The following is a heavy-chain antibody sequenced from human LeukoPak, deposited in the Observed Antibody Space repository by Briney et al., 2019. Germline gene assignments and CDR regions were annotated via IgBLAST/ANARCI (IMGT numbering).Heavy chain of an antibody. Sequence: ASVKVSCTASGYTFTGYYMHWVRQAPGQGLEWMGRINPNGGGTNYAQKFQGRVTMTRDTSISTAYMELSRLRSDDTAVYYCARGYCSSTSCYTLDYWGQGTLVTVSS. CDR3: ARGYCSSTSCYTLDY. V-gene: IGHV1-2*06. CDR1: GYTFTGYY. J-gene: IGHJ4*02. CDR2: INPNGGGT. D-gene: IGHD2-2*02.